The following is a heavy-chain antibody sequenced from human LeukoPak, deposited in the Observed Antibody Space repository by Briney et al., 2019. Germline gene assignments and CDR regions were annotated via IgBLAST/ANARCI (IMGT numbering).Heavy chain of an antibody. CDR3: ARDERAYSSS. V-gene: IGHV1-2*06. D-gene: IGHD6-13*01. CDR2: INPNSGGT. J-gene: IGHJ4*02. CDR1: GYTFTKYY. Sequence: ASVKVSCKASGYTFTKYYFHWVRQAPGQGLEWMGRINPNSGGTNYAQKFQGRVTMTRDTSISTAYMELSRLRSDDTAVYYCARDERAYSSSWGQGTLVTVSS.